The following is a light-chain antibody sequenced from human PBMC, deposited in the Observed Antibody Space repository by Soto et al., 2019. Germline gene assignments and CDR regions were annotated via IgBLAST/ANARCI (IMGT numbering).Light chain of an antibody. CDR1: QSVSSSY. CDR3: QQRSNWPPIT. Sequence: EIVYTQSPGTLSLSPGERATLSCRANQSVSSSYLVWYQQRPGQAPRLLIHDASHRAAGIPARFSGSGFGTDFTLTISSLETEDAAVYYCQQRSNWPPITFGQGTRLEIK. V-gene: IGKV3-11*01. J-gene: IGKJ5*01. CDR2: DAS.